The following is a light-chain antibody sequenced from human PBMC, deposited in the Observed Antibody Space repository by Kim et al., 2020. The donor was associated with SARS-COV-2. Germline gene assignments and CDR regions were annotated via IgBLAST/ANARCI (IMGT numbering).Light chain of an antibody. V-gene: IGLV2-18*02. Sequence: QSALTQPPSVSGSPGQSVTISCTGTSSDVGSYNRVSWYQQPPGTAPKLLIYGVTNRPSGVPDRFSGSKSGNTASLTISGLQADDEADYFCSSYRDISTYVLGTGTKVTVL. CDR2: GVT. CDR3: SSYRDISTYV. J-gene: IGLJ1*01. CDR1: SSDVGSYNR.